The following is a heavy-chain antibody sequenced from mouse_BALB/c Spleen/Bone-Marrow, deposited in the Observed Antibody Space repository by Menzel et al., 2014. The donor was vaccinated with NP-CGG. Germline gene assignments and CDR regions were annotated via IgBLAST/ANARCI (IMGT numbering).Heavy chain of an antibody. CDR2: IWSGGST. CDR3: ARNWGLRRGDYFDY. V-gene: IGHV2-4-1*01. Sequence: VMLVESGPGLVQPSQSLSITCTVSGFSLTSYGVHWVRQSPGKGLEWLGVIWSGGSTDYNAAFISRLSISKDNSKSXVFFKMNSLQADDTAIYYCARNWGLRRGDYFDYWGQGTTLTVSS. CDR1: GFSLTSYG. D-gene: IGHD2-2*01. J-gene: IGHJ2*01.